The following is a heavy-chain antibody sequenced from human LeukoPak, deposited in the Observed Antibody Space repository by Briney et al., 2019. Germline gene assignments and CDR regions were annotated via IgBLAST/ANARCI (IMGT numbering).Heavy chain of an antibody. V-gene: IGHV3-48*01. Sequence: PGGSLRLSCAASGFTFSSYSMNWVRQAPGKGLEWVSYISSSSSTIYYADSVKGRFTISRDNAKNSLYLQMNSLRAEDTAVYYCARRGITGTRHFDYWGQGTLVTVSS. CDR3: ARRGITGTRHFDY. J-gene: IGHJ4*02. CDR2: ISSSSSTI. CDR1: GFTFSSYS. D-gene: IGHD1-20*01.